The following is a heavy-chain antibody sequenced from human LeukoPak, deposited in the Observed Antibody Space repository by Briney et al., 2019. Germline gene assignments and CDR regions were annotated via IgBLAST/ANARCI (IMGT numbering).Heavy chain of an antibody. CDR3: ARDPGYSSGWDFDY. J-gene: IGHJ4*02. CDR1: GFTFSSYG. Sequence: GGSLRLSCAASGFTFSSYGMHWVRQAPGKGLEWVAVIWYDGSNKYYADSVKGRFTISRDNSKNTLYLQMNSLRAEDTAVYYCARDPGYSSGWDFDYWGQGILVTVPS. D-gene: IGHD6-19*01. V-gene: IGHV3-33*01. CDR2: IWYDGSNK.